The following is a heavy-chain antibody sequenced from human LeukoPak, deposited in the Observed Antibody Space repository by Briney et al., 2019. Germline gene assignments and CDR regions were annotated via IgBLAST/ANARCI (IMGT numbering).Heavy chain of an antibody. D-gene: IGHD3-22*01. J-gene: IGHJ4*02. CDR3: ARGIGRYYDSSGYYYAYYFDY. CDR2: IIPILGIA. CDR1: GGTFSSYA. Sequence: GASVKVSCKASGGTFSSYAISWVRQAPGQGLEWMGRIIPILGIANYAQKFQGRVTITADKSTSTAYMELSSLRSEDTAVYYCARGIGRYYDSSGYYYAYYFDYWGQGTLVTVSS. V-gene: IGHV1-69*10.